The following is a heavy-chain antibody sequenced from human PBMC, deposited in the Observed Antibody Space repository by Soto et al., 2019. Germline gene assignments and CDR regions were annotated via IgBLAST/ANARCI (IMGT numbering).Heavy chain of an antibody. CDR1: GFTFNTYG. D-gene: IGHD3-16*01. J-gene: IGHJ4*02. CDR2: ISYDGGDK. V-gene: IGHV3-30*18. Sequence: PGGSLRLSCAASGFTFNTYGMHWVRQAPGKGLEWVAVISYDGGDKYYADSVKGRFTISRDNSKNTLYLQMNSLRPEDTAVFFCAKDHRGSGTHFDYWGPGTMLTVYS. CDR3: AKDHRGSGTHFDY.